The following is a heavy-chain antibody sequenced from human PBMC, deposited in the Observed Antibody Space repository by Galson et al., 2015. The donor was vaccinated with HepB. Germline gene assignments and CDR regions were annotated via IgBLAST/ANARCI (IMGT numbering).Heavy chain of an antibody. CDR3: ARGTSSIRGAFDI. J-gene: IGHJ3*02. D-gene: IGHD3-3*02. CDR2: INPNSGGT. Sequence: SVKVSCKASGYTFTGYYMHWVRQAPGQGLEWMGWINPNSGGTNYAQKFQGWVTMTRDTSISTAYMELSRLRSDEPAVYYCARGTSSIRGAFDIWGQGTMVTVSS. V-gene: IGHV1-2*04. CDR1: GYTFTGYY.